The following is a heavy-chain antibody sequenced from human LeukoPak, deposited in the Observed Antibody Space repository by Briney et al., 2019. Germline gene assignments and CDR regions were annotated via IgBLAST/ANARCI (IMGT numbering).Heavy chain of an antibody. CDR1: GFTFSTYW. CDR2: IKQDGSET. J-gene: IGHJ4*02. Sequence: PGGSLSLSCAASGFTFSTYWMTWVRQAPGKGLEWVANIKQDGSETYYVDSVRGRFTISRDNAKESLYLQMNSLRAEDTAVYYCETDRGIAVQARFDYWGQGTLVTGSS. CDR3: ETDRGIAVQARFDY. V-gene: IGHV3-7*01. D-gene: IGHD6-19*01.